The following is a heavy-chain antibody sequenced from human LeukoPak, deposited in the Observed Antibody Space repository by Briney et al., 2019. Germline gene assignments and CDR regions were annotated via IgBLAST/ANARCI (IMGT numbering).Heavy chain of an antibody. CDR2: IKQDGSEK. CDR1: GFTFSSYW. D-gene: IGHD5-18*01. J-gene: IGHJ4*02. Sequence: GGSLRLSCAAPGFTFSSYWMSWVRQAPGKGLEWVANIKQDGSEKYYVDSVKGRFTISRDNAKNSLYLQMNSLRAEDTAVYYCATLEDTAMASFDYWGQGTLVTVSS. CDR3: ATLEDTAMASFDY. V-gene: IGHV3-7*01.